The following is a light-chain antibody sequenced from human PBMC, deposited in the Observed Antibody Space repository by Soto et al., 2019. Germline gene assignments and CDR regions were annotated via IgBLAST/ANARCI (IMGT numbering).Light chain of an antibody. CDR3: QQYYGLPLT. Sequence: DIVMTQSPESLAVSPGERATIDCQSSQSLLFDSNNKNYLAWYQQKPGQPPRLLIYWASTRESGVPARFSGSGSGTDFTLSISSLQAEDVAVYYCQQYYGLPLTFGGGTKVEIK. J-gene: IGKJ4*01. CDR2: WAS. V-gene: IGKV4-1*01. CDR1: QSLLFDSNNKNY.